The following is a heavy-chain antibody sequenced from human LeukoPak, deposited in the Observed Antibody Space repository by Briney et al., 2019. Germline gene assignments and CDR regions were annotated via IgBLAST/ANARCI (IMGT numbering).Heavy chain of an antibody. V-gene: IGHV3-11*04. CDR2: ISSSSSTI. CDR1: GFTFSDYY. D-gene: IGHD3-22*01. Sequence: PGGSLRLSCAASGFTFSDYYMSWIRQAPGKGLEWVSYISSSSSTIYYADSVEGRFTISRDNAKNSLYLQMNSLRAEDTAVYYCASHPRYYYDSSGDYWGQGTLVTVSS. CDR3: ASHPRYYYDSSGDY. J-gene: IGHJ4*02.